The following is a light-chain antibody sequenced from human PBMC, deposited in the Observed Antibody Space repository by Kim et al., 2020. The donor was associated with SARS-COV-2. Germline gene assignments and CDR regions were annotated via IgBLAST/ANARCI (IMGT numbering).Light chain of an antibody. V-gene: IGKV3-11*01. CDR2: DAS. CDR1: QSVNSF. CDR3: QQRSEWPPT. J-gene: IGKJ1*01. Sequence: EIVLTQSPATLSLSPGERATLSCRASQSVNSFLGWYQQKPGQAPRLLIYDASNRATGIPARFSGSGSGTDFTLTISSLEAEDFAVYYCQQRSEWPPTFGQGTKVDIK.